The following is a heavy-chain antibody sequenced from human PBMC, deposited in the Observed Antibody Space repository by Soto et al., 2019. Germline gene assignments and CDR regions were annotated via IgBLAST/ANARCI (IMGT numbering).Heavy chain of an antibody. D-gene: IGHD1-26*01. V-gene: IGHV4-34*01. CDR3: ATAGYSGYGMDV. CDR2: INHSGST. CDR1: GGSFSGYY. J-gene: IGHJ6*02. Sequence: SETLSLTCAVYGGSFSGYYWSWIRQPPGKGLEWIGEINHSGSTNYNPSLKSRVTISVDTSKNQFSLKLSSVTAADTAVYYCATAGYSGYGMDVWGQGTTVTVSS.